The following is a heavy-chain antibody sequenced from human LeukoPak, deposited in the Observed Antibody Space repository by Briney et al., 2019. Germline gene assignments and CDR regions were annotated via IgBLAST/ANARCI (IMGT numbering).Heavy chain of an antibody. CDR2: IYYSGST. D-gene: IGHD3-10*01. V-gene: IGHV4-38-2*02. J-gene: IGHJ4*02. CDR1: GYSISSGYY. Sequence: SETLSLTCTVSGYSISSGYYWGWIRQPPGKGLEWIGSIYYSGSTYYSPSLKSRVTISVDTSKNQISLKLTSVTAADTAVYYCATTDYYGSGSYYQTFDYWGQGTLVTVSS. CDR3: ATTDYYGSGSYYQTFDY.